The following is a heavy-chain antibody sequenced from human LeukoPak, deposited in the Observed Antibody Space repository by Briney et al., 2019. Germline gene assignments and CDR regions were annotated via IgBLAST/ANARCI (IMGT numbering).Heavy chain of an antibody. CDR3: ARDSPSFDFWSGYYDAFDI. D-gene: IGHD3-3*01. Sequence: PGGPLRLSCAASGFTFSSYWMSWVRQAPGKGLEWVANIKQDGSEKYYVDSVKGRFTISRDNAKNSLYLQMNSLRAEDTAVYYCARDSPSFDFWSGYYDAFDIWGQGTMVTVSS. J-gene: IGHJ3*02. V-gene: IGHV3-7*01. CDR1: GFTFSSYW. CDR2: IKQDGSEK.